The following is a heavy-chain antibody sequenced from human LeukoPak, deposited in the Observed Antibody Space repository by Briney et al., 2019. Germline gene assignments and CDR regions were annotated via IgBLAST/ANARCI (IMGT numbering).Heavy chain of an antibody. CDR1: GGSISSYY. J-gene: IGHJ6*02. D-gene: IGHD1-1*01. CDR3: ARAGPGLDNWNDFSWYGMDV. Sequence: SETLSLTCTVYGGSISSYYWSWIRQPPGKGLEWIGYIYYSGSTNYNPSLKSRVTISVDTSKNQFSLKLSSVTAADTAVYYCARAGPGLDNWNDFSWYGMDVWGQGTTVTVSS. CDR2: IYYSGST. V-gene: IGHV4-59*01.